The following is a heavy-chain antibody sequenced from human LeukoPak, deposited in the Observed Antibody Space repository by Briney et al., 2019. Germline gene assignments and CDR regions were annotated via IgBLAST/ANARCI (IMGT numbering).Heavy chain of an antibody. CDR1: GFTFSSYS. Sequence: GGSLRLSCAASGFTFSSYSMNWVRQAPGKGLEWVSSISSSSSYIYYADSVKGRFTISGDNAKNSLYLQMNSLRAEDTAVYYCARRVGAARSWDYYMDVWGKGTTVTVSS. D-gene: IGHD6-6*01. CDR3: ARRVGAARSWDYYMDV. CDR2: ISSSSSYI. J-gene: IGHJ6*03. V-gene: IGHV3-21*01.